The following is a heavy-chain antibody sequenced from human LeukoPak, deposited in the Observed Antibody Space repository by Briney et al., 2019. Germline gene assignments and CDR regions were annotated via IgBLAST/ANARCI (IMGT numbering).Heavy chain of an antibody. Sequence: ASVKVSCKASGYTFTSYGISWVRQAPGQGLEWMGWISAYSGNTNYAQKLQGRVTMTTDTSTSTAYMELRSLRSDDTAVYYCARLSSPRGSSGYHDAFDIWGQGTMVTVSS. CDR3: ARLSSPRGSSGYHDAFDI. D-gene: IGHD3-22*01. CDR2: ISAYSGNT. V-gene: IGHV1-18*01. CDR1: GYTFTSYG. J-gene: IGHJ3*02.